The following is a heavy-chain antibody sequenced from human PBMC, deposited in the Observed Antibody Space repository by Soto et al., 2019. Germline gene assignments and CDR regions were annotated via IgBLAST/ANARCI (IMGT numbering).Heavy chain of an antibody. Sequence: SQTLSLTCAVYGGSFSGYYWSWIRQPPGKGLEWIGEINHSGSTNYNPSLKSLVTISVDTSKNQFSLKLSSVTAADTAVYYCARSSTMGNANWFDPWGQGTLVTVSS. D-gene: IGHD2-8*01. J-gene: IGHJ5*02. CDR1: GGSFSGYY. CDR2: INHSGST. V-gene: IGHV4-34*01. CDR3: ARSSTMGNANWFDP.